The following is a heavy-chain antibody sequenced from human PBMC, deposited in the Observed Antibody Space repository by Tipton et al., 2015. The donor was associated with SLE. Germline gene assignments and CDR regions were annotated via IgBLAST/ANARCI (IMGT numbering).Heavy chain of an antibody. CDR1: GGSISSSRYY. CDR2: IYHSGTA. Sequence: LRLSCTVSGGSISSSRYYWGWIRQPPGKGLEWIGSIYHSGTAYYNPSLKSRVTISVDTSKNQFSLKLSSVTAADTAVYYCARLRVAAGRGYFQHWGQGTPVTVSS. D-gene: IGHD6-13*01. J-gene: IGHJ1*01. CDR3: ARLRVAAGRGYFQH. V-gene: IGHV4-39*07.